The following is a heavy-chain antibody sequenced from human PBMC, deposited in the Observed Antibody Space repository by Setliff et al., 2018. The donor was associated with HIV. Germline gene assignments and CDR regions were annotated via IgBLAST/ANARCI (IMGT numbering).Heavy chain of an antibody. V-gene: IGHV3-48*01. Sequence: PGGSLRLSCVGSGFIFSNYRMNWVRQAPGKGLEWIAYISSTGITTYYADSVRGRFTISRDNSKNTLYLQMNSLGAEDTAVYYCAREVGDSSGYYYRNYYFDSWGQGTLVTVSS. CDR2: ISSTGITT. CDR1: GFIFSNYR. D-gene: IGHD3-22*01. CDR3: AREVGDSSGYYYRNYYFDS. J-gene: IGHJ4*02.